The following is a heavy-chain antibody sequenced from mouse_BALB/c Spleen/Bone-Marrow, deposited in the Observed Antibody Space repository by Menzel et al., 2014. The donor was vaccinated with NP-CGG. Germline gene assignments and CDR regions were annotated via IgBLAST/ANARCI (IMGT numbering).Heavy chain of an antibody. CDR1: GFTFSSFG. CDR3: ARGDNYAWFAY. J-gene: IGHJ3*01. D-gene: IGHD1-3*01. CDR2: ISSGSSTI. V-gene: IGHV5-17*02. Sequence: EVKPVESGGGLVQPGGSRKLSCAASGFTFSSFGMHWVRQAPEKGLEWVAYISSGSSTIYYADTVKGRLTISRDNPKNTLFLKMTSLRSEDTAMYYGARGDNYAWFAYWGQGTLVTVSA.